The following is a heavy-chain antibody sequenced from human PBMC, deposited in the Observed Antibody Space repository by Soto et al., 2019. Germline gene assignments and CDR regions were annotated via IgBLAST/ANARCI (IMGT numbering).Heavy chain of an antibody. CDR2: INGGNGDT. V-gene: IGHV1-3*01. D-gene: IGHD6-25*01. Sequence: ASVKVSCKASGYTFSSHATYWVRQAPGQRLEWMGWINGGNGDTKYSQKFQDRVTITRDTSASTAYMELSSLRSEDTAVYYCARDRWQRVVYFDYWGQGTLVTVSS. CDR1: GYTFSSHA. CDR3: ARDRWQRVVYFDY. J-gene: IGHJ4*02.